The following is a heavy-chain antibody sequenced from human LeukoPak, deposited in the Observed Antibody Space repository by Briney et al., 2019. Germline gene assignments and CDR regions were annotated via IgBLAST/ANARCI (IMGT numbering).Heavy chain of an antibody. CDR2: VIPIFGTA. Sequence: SVKVSCKAPGGTFSSYAISWVRQAPGQGLEWMGRVIPIFGTANYAQKFQGRVTITTDESTSTAYMELSSLRSEDTAVYYCARALLLDYYDSSGYSDYWGQGTLVTVSS. CDR3: ARALLLDYYDSSGYSDY. CDR1: GGTFSSYA. D-gene: IGHD3-22*01. V-gene: IGHV1-69*05. J-gene: IGHJ4*02.